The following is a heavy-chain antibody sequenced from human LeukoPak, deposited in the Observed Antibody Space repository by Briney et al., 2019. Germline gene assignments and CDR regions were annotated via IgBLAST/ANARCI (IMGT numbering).Heavy chain of an antibody. J-gene: IGHJ4*02. D-gene: IGHD4-17*01. V-gene: IGHV3-73*01. CDR1: GFTFSGSA. CDR2: TRSNANSSVT. CDR3: TRFSTVSHN. Sequence: GGSLRLSCAASGFTFSGSAMQWVRQASGGGLELVGRTRSNANSSVTAYSASVKGMFTISRDDSKNTAYLQMNSLKTEDTAVYYCTRFSTVSHNWGQGTLVTVSS.